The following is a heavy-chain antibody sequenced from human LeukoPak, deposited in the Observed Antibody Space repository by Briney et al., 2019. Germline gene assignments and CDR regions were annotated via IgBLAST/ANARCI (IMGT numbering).Heavy chain of an antibody. CDR3: ARGASITHY. Sequence: GGSLRLSCAASGFTFSNYEMNWVRQAPGKGLEWVSYISSRGSAIYYADSVKGRFTISRDNAKNSLYLQMNSLRAEDTAVYYCARGASITHYWGQGTLVTVSS. D-gene: IGHD3-10*01. J-gene: IGHJ4*02. V-gene: IGHV3-48*03. CDR1: GFTFSNYE. CDR2: ISSRGSAI.